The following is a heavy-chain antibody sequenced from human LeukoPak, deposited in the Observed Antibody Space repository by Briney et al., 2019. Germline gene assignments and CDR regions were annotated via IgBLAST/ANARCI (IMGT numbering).Heavy chain of an antibody. CDR2: IIPIFGTA. Sequence: SVKVSCKASGGTFSSYAISWVRQAPGQGLEWMGGIIPIFGTANYAQKFQGRVTITADESTSTAYMELSRLRSDDTAVYYCAREEIQLWLGDYFDYWGQGTLVTVSS. CDR3: AREEIQLWLGDYFDY. D-gene: IGHD5-18*01. CDR1: GGTFSSYA. V-gene: IGHV1-69*13. J-gene: IGHJ4*02.